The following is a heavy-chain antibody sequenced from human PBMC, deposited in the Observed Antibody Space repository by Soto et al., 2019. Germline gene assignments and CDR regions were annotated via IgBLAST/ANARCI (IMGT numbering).Heavy chain of an antibody. CDR2: IYYSGST. CDR3: ARSIVVVTAMEGWFDP. CDR1: GGSISSGGYY. D-gene: IGHD2-21*02. Sequence: SETLSLTCTVSGGSISSGGYYWSWIRQHPGKGLEWIGYIYYSGSTYYNPSLKSRVTISVDTSKNQFSLKLSSVTAADTAVYYCARSIVVVTAMEGWFDPWGQGTLVTVS. J-gene: IGHJ5*02. V-gene: IGHV4-31*03.